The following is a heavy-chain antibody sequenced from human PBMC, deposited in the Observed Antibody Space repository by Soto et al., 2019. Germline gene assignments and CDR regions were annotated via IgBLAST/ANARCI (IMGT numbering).Heavy chain of an antibody. Sequence: QVQLVQSGPEVRKPGASVKVSCKASGYIFSRYGISWVRQAPGQGLEWMAWISGYNGNTKFGERVQGRVNVTTDTSTSTAYMELRSLRSDDTAVYYCAREAAGERNYYGLDVWGQGTTVIVSS. CDR2: ISGYNGNT. CDR3: AREAAGERNYYGLDV. D-gene: IGHD1-1*01. V-gene: IGHV1-18*04. J-gene: IGHJ6*02. CDR1: GYIFSRYG.